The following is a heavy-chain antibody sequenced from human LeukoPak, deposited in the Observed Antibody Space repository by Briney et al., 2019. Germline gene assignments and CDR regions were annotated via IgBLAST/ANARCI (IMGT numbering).Heavy chain of an antibody. V-gene: IGHV1-8*02. Sequence: ASVKVSCKASGYTFTSYDINWVRQATGQGLEWMGWMNPNSGNTGYAQKFQGRVTMTRNTSISTAYMELSSLRSEDTAVYYCAREGNGYNLYYFDYWGQGTLVTVSS. CDR1: GYTFTSYD. J-gene: IGHJ4*02. CDR3: AREGNGYNLYYFDY. CDR2: MNPNSGNT. D-gene: IGHD5-24*01.